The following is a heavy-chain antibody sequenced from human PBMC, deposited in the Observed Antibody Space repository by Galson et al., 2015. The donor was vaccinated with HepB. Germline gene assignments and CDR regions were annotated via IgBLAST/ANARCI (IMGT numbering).Heavy chain of an antibody. Sequence: SLRLSCAASGFTFSSYSMNWVRQAPGKGLEWVSSISSSSSYIYYADSVKGRFTISRDNAKNSLYLQMNSLRAEDTAVYYCARDPHYDFWSGYVWGQGTLVTVSS. V-gene: IGHV3-21*01. J-gene: IGHJ4*02. CDR2: ISSSSSYI. CDR3: ARDPHYDFWSGYV. CDR1: GFTFSSYS. D-gene: IGHD3-3*01.